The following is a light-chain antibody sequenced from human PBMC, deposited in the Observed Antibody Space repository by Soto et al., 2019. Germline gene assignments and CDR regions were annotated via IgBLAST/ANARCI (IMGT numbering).Light chain of an antibody. J-gene: IGLJ1*01. CDR1: SSDFGSYKF. V-gene: IGLV2-23*01. CDR3: FSFTSTNTHV. Sequence: QSVLTQPASVSGSPGQSATISCTGTSSDFGSYKFVSWYQHHPGKVPKVIIYETSKRPSGVSDRFSGSKSGNTASLTISGLQAEDEADYYCFSFTSTNTHVFGSGTKVTVL. CDR2: ETS.